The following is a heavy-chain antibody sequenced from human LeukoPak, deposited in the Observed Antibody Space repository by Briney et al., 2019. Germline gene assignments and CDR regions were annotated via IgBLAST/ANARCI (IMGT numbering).Heavy chain of an antibody. CDR1: GFTFSTYA. V-gene: IGHV3-23*01. CDR2: ISSDASGT. D-gene: IGHD2-8*02. J-gene: IGHJ3*02. CDR3: AKGGVSSIYHAFDI. Sequence: GGSLRLSCAVSGFTFSTYAMSWVRQAPGKGLEWVSAISSDASGTYYTDSVKGRFTISRDNSKNTLYLQMNSLRAEDTAVYYCAKGGVSSIYHAFDIWGQGTMVTVSS.